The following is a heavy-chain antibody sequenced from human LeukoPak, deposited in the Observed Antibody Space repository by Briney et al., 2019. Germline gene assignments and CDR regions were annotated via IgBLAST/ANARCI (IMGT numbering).Heavy chain of an antibody. Sequence: PSETLSLTCGVSGYSIRNGYSWDWIRQPPGKGLEWIGEINYDESSNYNPSLKSRVTMSVDTSKNQFSLKLRSVTAADTAVYYCARGTIVAPYHYYYMDVWGKGTTVTVSS. J-gene: IGHJ6*03. CDR1: GYSIRNGYS. D-gene: IGHD2/OR15-2a*01. V-gene: IGHV4-38-2*01. CDR3: ARGTIVAPYHYYYMDV. CDR2: INYDESS.